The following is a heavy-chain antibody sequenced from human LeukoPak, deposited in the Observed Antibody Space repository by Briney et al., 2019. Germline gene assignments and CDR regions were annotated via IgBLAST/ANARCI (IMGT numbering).Heavy chain of an antibody. Sequence: PSETLSLTCTVSGGSISTYYWSWIRQPPGKGLEWIAYIHYSGSTNYNPSLKSRVTISVDTSKKHLSLKLSSVTAADTAVYYCARQSCSSTSCYVAYGMDVWGQGTTVTVSS. CDR1: GGSISTYY. V-gene: IGHV4-59*01. CDR3: ARQSCSSTSCYVAYGMDV. J-gene: IGHJ6*02. D-gene: IGHD2-2*01. CDR2: IHYSGST.